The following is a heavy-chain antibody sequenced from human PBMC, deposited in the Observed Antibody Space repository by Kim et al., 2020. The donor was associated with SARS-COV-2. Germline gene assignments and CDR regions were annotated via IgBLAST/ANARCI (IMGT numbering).Heavy chain of an antibody. Sequence: GGSLRLSCAASGFTFSSYAMSWVRQAPGKGLEWVSAISGSGGSTYYADSVKGRFTISRDNSKNTLYLQMNSLRAEDTAVYYCAKKDYYYGSGSYYKDTSDDAFDIWGQGTMVTVSS. CDR1: GFTFSSYA. CDR3: AKKDYYYGSGSYYKDTSDDAFDI. J-gene: IGHJ3*02. D-gene: IGHD3-10*01. V-gene: IGHV3-23*01. CDR2: ISGSGGST.